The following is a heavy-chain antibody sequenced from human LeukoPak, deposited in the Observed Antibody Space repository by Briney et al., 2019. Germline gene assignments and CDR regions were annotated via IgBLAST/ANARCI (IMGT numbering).Heavy chain of an antibody. V-gene: IGHV4-38-2*01. Sequence: SETLSLTCAVSGYSISSGYYWGWIRQPPRKGLEWIGTIYHNGNTYYNPSLKSRVTISVDTSKNQFSLKLSSVTAADTAVYYCARAGRRSPFDYWGQGTLVTVSS. J-gene: IGHJ4*02. CDR2: IYHNGNT. CDR1: GYSISSGYY. CDR3: ARAGRRSPFDY.